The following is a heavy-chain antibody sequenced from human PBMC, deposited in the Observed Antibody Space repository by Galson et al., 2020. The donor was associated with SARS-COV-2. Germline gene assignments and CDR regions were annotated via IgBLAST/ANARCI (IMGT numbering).Heavy chain of an antibody. D-gene: IGHD2-15*01. Sequence: WVSLISGSSATTKYADSVKGRFTISRDNSRNRLFLEMNSLRAEDTAVYYCAKYIVGDYYFYGMDVWGQGTTVTVSS. J-gene: IGHJ6*02. V-gene: IGHV3-23*01. CDR3: AKYIVGDYYFYGMDV. CDR2: ISGSSATT.